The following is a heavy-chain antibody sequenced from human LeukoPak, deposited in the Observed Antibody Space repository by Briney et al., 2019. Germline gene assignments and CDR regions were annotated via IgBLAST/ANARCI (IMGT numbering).Heavy chain of an antibody. D-gene: IGHD2-15*01. CDR3: ARDAVEVDYYYYGMDV. CDR2: TYYRSKWYN. J-gene: IGHJ6*02. V-gene: IGHV6-1*01. Sequence: SQTLSLTCAISGDRVSSNSAAWNWMRQSPSRGLEWLGRTYYRSKWYNDYAVSVKSRITINPDTSKNQFSLQLNSVTPEDTAVYYCARDAVEVDYYYYGMDVWGQGTTVTVSS. CDR1: GDRVSSNSAA.